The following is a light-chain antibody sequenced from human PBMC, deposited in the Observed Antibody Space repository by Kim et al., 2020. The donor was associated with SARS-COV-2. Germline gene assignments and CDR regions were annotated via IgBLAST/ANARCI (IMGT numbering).Light chain of an antibody. Sequence: FPRERDTLSCRASHSVGSNFLSWYQQKPGQARRILIFGASSRVTGIPDRFSGSGSGTDFTLTSSRLEPEDFAVYYCQQYIDTPLTFGGGTKVDIK. CDR2: GAS. J-gene: IGKJ4*01. CDR3: QQYIDTPLT. V-gene: IGKV3-20*01. CDR1: HSVGSNF.